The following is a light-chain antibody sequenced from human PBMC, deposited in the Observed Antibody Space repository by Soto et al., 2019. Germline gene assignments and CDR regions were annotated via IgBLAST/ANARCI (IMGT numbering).Light chain of an antibody. Sequence: EIVMTQSPATLSVSPGERATLSCRASQSVSSNLAWYQQKPGQAPRLLIYGASTRATGIPARFSGSGSGTEFTLTISRLQYEDFAVYYCQQYNNWPMFGQGTKVEIK. V-gene: IGKV3-15*01. J-gene: IGKJ1*01. CDR2: GAS. CDR1: QSVSSN. CDR3: QQYNNWPM.